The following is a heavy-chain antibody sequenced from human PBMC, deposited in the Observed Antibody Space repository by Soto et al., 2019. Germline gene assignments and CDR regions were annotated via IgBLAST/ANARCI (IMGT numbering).Heavy chain of an antibody. Sequence: PGGSLRLSCSASGFTFSIYAMHWVRQAPGKGLEYVSSISINGGSTHYADSVKGRFTISRDNSKNTQYLQMSSLRADDTALYYCVKGEYYYDSSVYYPFDYWGQGTLVTVSS. D-gene: IGHD3-22*01. CDR2: ISINGGST. J-gene: IGHJ4*02. CDR3: VKGEYYYDSSVYYPFDY. V-gene: IGHV3-64D*06. CDR1: GFTFSIYA.